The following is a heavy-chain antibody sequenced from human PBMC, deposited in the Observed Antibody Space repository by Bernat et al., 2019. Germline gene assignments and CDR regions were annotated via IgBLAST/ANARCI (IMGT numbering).Heavy chain of an antibody. D-gene: IGHD5-24*01. Sequence: EVQLLESGGGSVQPGGSLRLSCAASGFTFSNSAMNWVRQAPGKGLEWVSAFSGSGGSTYYADSVQGRFTMSRDNSKNTLYLHMNSLRPEDTAVYYCARVEMATSSHFDYWGQGTLVTVSS. J-gene: IGHJ4*02. CDR3: ARVEMATSSHFDY. V-gene: IGHV3-23*01. CDR1: GFTFSNSA. CDR2: FSGSGGST.